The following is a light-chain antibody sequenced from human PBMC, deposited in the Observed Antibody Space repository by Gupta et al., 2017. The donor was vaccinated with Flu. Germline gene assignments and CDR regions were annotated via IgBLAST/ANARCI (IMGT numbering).Light chain of an antibody. Sequence: IQVTQSPSSLSASVGDRVTISCRAGQSISTYLNWYQHKPGKAPKLLIYAASSLQTGVPSRFSGSGSRTDFTLTISSLQPEDFATYYCQQSYSTAWTFGQGTRVDI. V-gene: IGKV1-39*01. CDR2: AAS. CDR3: QQSYSTAWT. CDR1: QSISTY. J-gene: IGKJ1*01.